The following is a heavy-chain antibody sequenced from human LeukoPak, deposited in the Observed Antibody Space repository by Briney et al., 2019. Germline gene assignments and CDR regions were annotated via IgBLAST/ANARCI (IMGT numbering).Heavy chain of an antibody. Sequence: PGGSLRLSCAASGFTFNRNAISWVRQAPGKGLEWVSTIGGSGDKTFYADSVKGRFTISRDNSKNTVYLQMNSLRPDDTAVYYCAKPMSGYNYGGFDYWGQGTLVTVSS. V-gene: IGHV3-23*01. CDR1: GFTFNRNA. J-gene: IGHJ4*02. CDR2: IGGSGDKT. CDR3: AKPMSGYNYGGFDY. D-gene: IGHD5-18*01.